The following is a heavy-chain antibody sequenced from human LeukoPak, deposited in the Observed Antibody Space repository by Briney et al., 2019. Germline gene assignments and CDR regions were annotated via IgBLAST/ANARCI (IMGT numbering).Heavy chain of an antibody. CDR2: INHSGST. D-gene: IGHD3-3*01. Sequence: SETLSLTCAVYGGSFSGYYWSWIRQPPGKGLEWIGEINHSGSTNYNPSPKSRVTISVDTSKNQFSLKLSSVTAADTAVYYCARHYTIFGVVNWFDPWGQGTLVTVSS. V-gene: IGHV4-34*01. CDR1: GGSFSGYY. J-gene: IGHJ5*02. CDR3: ARHYTIFGVVNWFDP.